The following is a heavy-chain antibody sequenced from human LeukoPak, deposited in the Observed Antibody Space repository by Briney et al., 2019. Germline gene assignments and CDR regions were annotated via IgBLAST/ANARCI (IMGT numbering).Heavy chain of an antibody. CDR2: INPSGGST. CDR1: GYTFTSYY. V-gene: IGHV1-46*01. D-gene: IGHD6-25*01. Sequence: AASVKVSCTASGYTFTSYYMHWVRQAPGQGLEWMGIINPSGGSTSYAQKFQGRVTMTRDTSTSTVYMELSSLRSEDTAVYYCASPAESEQRDLIYSMDVWGQGTTVTVSS. J-gene: IGHJ6*02. CDR3: ASPAESEQRDLIYSMDV.